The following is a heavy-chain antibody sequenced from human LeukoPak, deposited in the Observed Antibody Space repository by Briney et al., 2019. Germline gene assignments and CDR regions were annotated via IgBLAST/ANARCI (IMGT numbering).Heavy chain of an antibody. CDR1: GFTFSSYS. V-gene: IGHV3-23*01. CDR2: VSASGLST. D-gene: IGHD1-26*01. Sequence: GGSLRLSCAASGFTFSSYSMSWVRQSPGKGLEWVSSVSASGLSTYYADSVKGRFTISRDNSKNTLYLQMNSLTADDTALYYCASRKVGPTNSYSGVDVWGQATTVTDSS. J-gene: IGHJ6*02. CDR3: ASRKVGPTNSYSGVDV.